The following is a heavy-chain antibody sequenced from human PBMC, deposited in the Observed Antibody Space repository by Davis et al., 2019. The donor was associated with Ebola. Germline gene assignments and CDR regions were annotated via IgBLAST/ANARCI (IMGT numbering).Heavy chain of an antibody. CDR2: MYYSGST. J-gene: IGHJ4*02. CDR3: ARGWDSSGWQN. CDR1: GGSISSHY. Sequence: SETLSLTCSVSGGSISSHYWSWIRQPPGKGLEWTGQMYYSGSTNYNPSLKSRVTISVDSSKNQFSLKLDSVTAADTAVYYCARGWDSSGWQNWGQGILVTVSS. D-gene: IGHD6-19*01. V-gene: IGHV4-59*11.